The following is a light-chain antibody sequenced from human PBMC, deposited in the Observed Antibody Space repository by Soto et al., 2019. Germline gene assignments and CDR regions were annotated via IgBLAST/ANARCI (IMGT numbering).Light chain of an antibody. Sequence: DIVLTQAPSTLSLYRGERATLSCSAGQSVSSYLACYQHKPGQAPRLLIYDASNRATGIPSRFSGSGSGTDFTLTISSLEPEDFAVYYCQQRSNWPPITFGQGTRLEIK. CDR2: DAS. J-gene: IGKJ5*01. CDR1: QSVSSY. V-gene: IGKV3-11*01. CDR3: QQRSNWPPIT.